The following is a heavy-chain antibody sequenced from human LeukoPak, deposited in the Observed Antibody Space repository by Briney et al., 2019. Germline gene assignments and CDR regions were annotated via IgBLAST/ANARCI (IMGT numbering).Heavy chain of an antibody. Sequence: SETLSLTCTVSGGSISSYYWSWIRQPPGKGLEWIGHIHYSGITNYNPSLKSRVTISVDTSKNQFSLMLSSVTAADTAVYYCARLSSDGYFEYWGQGTLVTVSS. D-gene: IGHD6-19*01. V-gene: IGHV4-59*08. CDR1: GGSISSYY. CDR3: ARLSSDGYFEY. CDR2: IHYSGIT. J-gene: IGHJ4*02.